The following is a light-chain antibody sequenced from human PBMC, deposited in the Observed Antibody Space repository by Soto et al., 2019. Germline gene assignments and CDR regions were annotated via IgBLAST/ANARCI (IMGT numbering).Light chain of an antibody. CDR2: AGS. V-gene: IGLV2-23*01. CDR1: SSDVGSYNL. J-gene: IGLJ3*02. CDR3: CSYAGSSTWG. Sequence: QSVLTQPASVSGSPGQSITISCTGTSSDVGSYNLVSWYQQHPGKAPKLMIYAGSKRPSGVSNRFSGSKSGNTASLTISGLQAEDEADYYCCSYAGSSTWGFGGGAKLTVL.